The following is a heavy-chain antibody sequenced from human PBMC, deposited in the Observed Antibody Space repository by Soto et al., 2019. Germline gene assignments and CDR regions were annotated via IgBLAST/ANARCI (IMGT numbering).Heavy chain of an antibody. D-gene: IGHD5-12*01. CDR2: ISYDGNYK. CDR1: GFSFSSYG. CDR3: AKDPVEMAPRTGYYGMDV. J-gene: IGHJ6*02. Sequence: QVRLVESGGGVVQPGRSLRLSCVASGFSFSSYGMHWVRQAPGKGLEWVAVISYDGNYKSYADSVKGRITISRDNSKKTLHLQLNSLRPEDTAVFYCAKDPVEMAPRTGYYGMDVWGQGTTVTVSS. V-gene: IGHV3-30*18.